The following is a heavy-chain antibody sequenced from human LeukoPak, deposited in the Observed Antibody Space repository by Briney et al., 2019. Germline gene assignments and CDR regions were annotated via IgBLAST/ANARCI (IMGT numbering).Heavy chain of an antibody. CDR2: ISSGSPNI. CDR1: GFTFSRYT. CDR3: ARSAHSSGYYYYFDY. D-gene: IGHD3-22*01. V-gene: IGHV3-21*01. Sequence: GGSLRLSCAASGFTFSRYTMNWVRQAPGKGLEWVSSISSGSPNIHYADSVKGRFTISRDNAKNSLYLQMNSLRAEDTAVYYCARSAHSSGYYYYFDYWGQGTLVTVSS. J-gene: IGHJ4*02.